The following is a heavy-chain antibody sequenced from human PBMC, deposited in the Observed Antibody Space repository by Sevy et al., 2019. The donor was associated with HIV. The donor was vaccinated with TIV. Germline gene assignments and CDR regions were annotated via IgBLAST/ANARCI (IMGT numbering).Heavy chain of an antibody. CDR2: ISSSSSTI. CDR3: ARGDCSGGSCYPLAY. CDR1: GFTFSSYS. Sequence: GSLRLSCAASGFTFSSYSMNWVRQAPGKGLEWVSYISSSSSTIYYADSVKGRFTISRDNAKNSLYLQMNSLRDEDTAVYYCARGDCSGGSCYPLAYWGQGTLVTVSS. D-gene: IGHD2-15*01. J-gene: IGHJ4*02. V-gene: IGHV3-48*02.